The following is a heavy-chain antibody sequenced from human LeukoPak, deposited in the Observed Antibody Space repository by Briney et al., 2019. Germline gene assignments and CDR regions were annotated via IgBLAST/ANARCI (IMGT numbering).Heavy chain of an antibody. Sequence: PSETLSLTCAVSGGSVSSTNWWTWVRQPPGKGLEWIGEIHHSGTTHYNPSLKSRVTVSVDKSENQFSLNLRSVTAADTAVYYCARRSPAGWFDPWGQGTLVTVSS. J-gene: IGHJ5*02. CDR2: IHHSGTT. V-gene: IGHV4-4*02. CDR1: GGSVSSTNW. D-gene: IGHD6-13*01. CDR3: ARRSPAGWFDP.